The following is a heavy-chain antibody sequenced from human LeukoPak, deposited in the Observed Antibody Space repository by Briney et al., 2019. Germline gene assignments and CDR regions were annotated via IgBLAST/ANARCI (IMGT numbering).Heavy chain of an antibody. CDR3: ARQGRWLPHFFDY. CDR1: GGSISSYY. V-gene: IGHV4-59*08. CDR2: IYYSGST. J-gene: IGHJ4*02. Sequence: PSETLSLTCTVSGGSISSYYWSWIRQPPGKGLEWIGYIYYSGSTNYNPSLKSQVTISVDTSKNQFSLKLSSVTAADTAVYYCARQGRWLPHFFDYWGQGTLVTVSS. D-gene: IGHD5-24*01.